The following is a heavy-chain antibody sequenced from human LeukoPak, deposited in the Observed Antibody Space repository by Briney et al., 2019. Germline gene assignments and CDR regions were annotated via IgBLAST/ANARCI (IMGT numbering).Heavy chain of an antibody. CDR1: GFTFNNYW. D-gene: IGHD6-13*01. CDR3: ARDRVWTVLY. V-gene: IGHV3-7*01. Sequence: GGSLRLSCAASGFTFNNYWMSWVRQAPGKGLEWVANIKQDGSEKYYVDSVKGRFTISRDNAKNSLYLQMNSLRAEDTAVYYCARDRVWTVLYWGQGTLVTVSS. CDR2: IKQDGSEK. J-gene: IGHJ4*02.